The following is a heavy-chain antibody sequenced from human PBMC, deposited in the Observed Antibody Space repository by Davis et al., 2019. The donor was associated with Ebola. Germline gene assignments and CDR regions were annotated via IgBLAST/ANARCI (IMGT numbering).Heavy chain of an antibody. CDR3: ARDHRAKYAFIAVAGTS. CDR1: GGTFSSYA. V-gene: IGHV1-18*01. J-gene: IGHJ4*02. D-gene: IGHD6-19*01. Sequence: AASVKVSCKASGGTFSSYAISWVRQAPGQGLEWMGWISAYNGNTNYAQKLQGRVTMTTDTSTSTAYMELRSLRSDDTAVYYCARDHRAKYAFIAVAGTSWGQGTLVTVSS. CDR2: ISAYNGNT.